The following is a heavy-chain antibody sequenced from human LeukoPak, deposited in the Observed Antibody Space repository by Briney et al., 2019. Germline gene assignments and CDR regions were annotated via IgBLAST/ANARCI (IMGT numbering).Heavy chain of an antibody. Sequence: GGSLRLSCAVSGFTFSRYSMNWVRQAPGKGLEWVSSISISSNYIYYTYSVKGRFTISRDNAKNSLYLQMNSLRAEDTAVYYCARGSRFGVVERDAFDIWGQGTMVTVSS. D-gene: IGHD3-3*01. CDR3: ARGSRFGVVERDAFDI. J-gene: IGHJ3*02. V-gene: IGHV3-21*01. CDR2: ISISSNYI. CDR1: GFTFSRYS.